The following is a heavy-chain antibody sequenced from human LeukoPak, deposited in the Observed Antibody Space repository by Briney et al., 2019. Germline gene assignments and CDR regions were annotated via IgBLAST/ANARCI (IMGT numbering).Heavy chain of an antibody. V-gene: IGHV4-30-4*08. CDR2: IYYTGTT. CDR3: ARDPHRERGTSNVFDI. J-gene: IGHJ3*02. Sequence: SETLSLTCTVSGGSISSADFHWNWVRQPPGNGLESIGSIYYTGTTQYNPSLKSRTTISLDMFKNQFSLKLSSVTAADTAVYYCARDPHRERGTSNVFDIWGQGTMVTVSS. D-gene: IGHD1-14*01. CDR1: GGSISSADFH.